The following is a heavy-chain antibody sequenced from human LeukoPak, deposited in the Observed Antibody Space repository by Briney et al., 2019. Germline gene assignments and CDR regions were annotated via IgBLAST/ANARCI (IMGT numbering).Heavy chain of an antibody. J-gene: IGHJ5*02. Sequence: GESLKISCKTSGYNFTTYWIGWVRQMPGKGLEWMGVIYPGDSDTRYSLSLQGQVTISADKSITTAFLQWRSLKASDTATYYCARLHSSPWSIGKWFDPWGQGTLVTVSS. CDR1: GYNFTTYW. D-gene: IGHD6-13*01. CDR2: IYPGDSDT. V-gene: IGHV5-51*01. CDR3: ARLHSSPWSIGKWFDP.